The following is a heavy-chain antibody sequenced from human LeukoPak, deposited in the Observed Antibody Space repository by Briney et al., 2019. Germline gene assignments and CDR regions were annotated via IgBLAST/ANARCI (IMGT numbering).Heavy chain of an antibody. CDR2: INHSGST. D-gene: IGHD6-13*01. CDR1: GGSFSGYY. J-gene: IGHJ4*02. CDR3: ARRRVAAAGRFDY. Sequence: SETLSLTCAVYGGSFSGYYWSWICQPPGKGLEWIGEINHSGSTNYNPSLKSRVTISVDTSKNQFSLKLSSVTAADTAVYYCARRRVAAAGRFDYWGQGTLVTVSS. V-gene: IGHV4-34*01.